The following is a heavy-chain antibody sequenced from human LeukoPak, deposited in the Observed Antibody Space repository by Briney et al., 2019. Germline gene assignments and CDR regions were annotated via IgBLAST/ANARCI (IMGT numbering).Heavy chain of an antibody. V-gene: IGHV4-59*08. D-gene: IGHD4-11*01. CDR1: GVSINYYY. J-gene: IGHJ6*02. CDR2: MSESGNT. Sequence: SETLSLTCSVSGVSINYYYWSWIRQPPGKGLEWIAYMSESGNTDYTPSLKARVPVSEDTTKNQVSLKLNSVTAADTAVYYCARHKDYTIFAYLGMDVWGQGISVTVSS. CDR3: ARHKDYTIFAYLGMDV.